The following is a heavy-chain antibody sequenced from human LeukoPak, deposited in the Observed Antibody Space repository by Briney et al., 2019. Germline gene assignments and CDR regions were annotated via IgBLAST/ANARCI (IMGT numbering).Heavy chain of an antibody. Sequence: TGGSLRLSCAASGFTFSSYAMHWVRQAPGKGLEWVAVISYDGSNKYYADSVKGRFTISRDNSKNTLYLQMNSLRAEDTAVYYCARAYEYACNYWGQGTLVTVSS. V-gene: IGHV3-30-3*01. CDR2: ISYDGSNK. CDR1: GFTFSSYA. J-gene: IGHJ4*02. D-gene: IGHD2/OR15-2a*01. CDR3: ARAYEYACNY.